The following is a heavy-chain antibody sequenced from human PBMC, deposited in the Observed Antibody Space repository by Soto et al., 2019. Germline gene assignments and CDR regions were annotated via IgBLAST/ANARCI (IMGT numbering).Heavy chain of an antibody. J-gene: IGHJ5*02. V-gene: IGHV1-18*01. CDR3: ARDLSDIVVVPAAVNWFDP. CDR1: GYTFASYG. CDR2: ISAYNGNT. D-gene: IGHD2-2*01. Sequence: ASVKVSCKASGYTFASYGISWVRQAPGQGLEWMGWISAYNGNTNYAQNLQGRVTMTTDTSTSTAYMELRSLRSDDTAVYYCARDLSDIVVVPAAVNWFDPCGQGTLVTVSS.